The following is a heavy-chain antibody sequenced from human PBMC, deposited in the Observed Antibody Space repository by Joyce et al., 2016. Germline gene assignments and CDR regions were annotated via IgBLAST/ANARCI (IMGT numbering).Heavy chain of an antibody. CDR3: GKGRTLLD. Sequence: QVQLVQSGAAVTKPGASVKVSCKASGYPFTNNDIHWVRPAPGQSLEWMGWVSADTGRTKGSQYFKGGLIFTRDTAATAAFVDVISLRIDNTAIYYCGKGRTLLDWGKGTLVAVP. D-gene: IGHD2-15*01. CDR2: VSADTGRT. CDR1: GYPFTNND. V-gene: IGHV1-3*01. J-gene: IGHJ4*02.